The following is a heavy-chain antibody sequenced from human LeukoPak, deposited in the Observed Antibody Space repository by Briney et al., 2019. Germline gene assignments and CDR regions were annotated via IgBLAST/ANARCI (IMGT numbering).Heavy chain of an antibody. Sequence: GGSLRLSCAASGFTFSSYAMSWVRQAPGKGLEWVSAISGSGGSTYYADSVKGRFTISRDNSKNTLYLQMNSLRAGDTAVYYCAKDATYGSGSYYNYWGQGTLVTVSS. J-gene: IGHJ4*02. V-gene: IGHV3-23*01. CDR1: GFTFSSYA. D-gene: IGHD3-10*01. CDR2: ISGSGGST. CDR3: AKDATYGSGSYYNY.